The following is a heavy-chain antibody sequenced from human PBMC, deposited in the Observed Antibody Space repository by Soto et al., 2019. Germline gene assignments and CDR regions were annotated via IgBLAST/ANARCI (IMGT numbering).Heavy chain of an antibody. J-gene: IGHJ4*02. CDR1: GFTPTTTP. Sequence: GGSLRLSXAGSGFTPTTTPLSWVRQPPGKGLEWVTTISGTASRTYYADSVKGRFFISRDNAKNTVTLRMNNLTLDDTAVYYCATSFRYFDNWGQGTRVTVSS. D-gene: IGHD3-9*01. CDR3: ATSFRYFDN. CDR2: ISGTASRT. V-gene: IGHV3-23*01.